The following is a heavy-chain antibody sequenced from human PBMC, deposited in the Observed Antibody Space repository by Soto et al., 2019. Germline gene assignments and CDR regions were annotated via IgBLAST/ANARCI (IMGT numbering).Heavy chain of an antibody. CDR1: GFNFGDYA. Sequence: PGRSLRVSCAASGFNFGDYAMHWVRQCPGKGLEWVSGLNWNSVTAGYADSVKGRFSISRDNGKYALYLQMTSLRPEDTGLYYCANDISGAYSAPNYDCWGQGTLVTVSS. CDR2: LNWNSVTA. D-gene: IGHD1-26*01. CDR3: ANDISGAYSAPNYDC. V-gene: IGHV3-9*01. J-gene: IGHJ4*02.